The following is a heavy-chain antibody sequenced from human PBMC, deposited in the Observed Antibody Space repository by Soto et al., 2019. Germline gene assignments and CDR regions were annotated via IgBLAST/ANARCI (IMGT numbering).Heavy chain of an antibody. J-gene: IGHJ6*02. Sequence: SVKVSCKASGDTFTGHGITWVRQAPAQGLEWLGIFTPILGTAHYAPRFQGRLTITADASATTAFLDLSSLKSDDTAVYYCATLRFEPEGANLPLFFGLLVWGQGTTVTVSS. D-gene: IGHD3-10*01. CDR3: ATLRFEPEGANLPLFFGLLV. CDR1: GDTFTGHG. V-gene: IGHV1-69*11. CDR2: FTPILGTA.